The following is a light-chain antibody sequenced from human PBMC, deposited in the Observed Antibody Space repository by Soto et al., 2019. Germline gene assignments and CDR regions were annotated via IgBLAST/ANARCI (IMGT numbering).Light chain of an antibody. Sequence: QSALTQPRSVSGSPGQSVTISCTGTSSDVGLYDYVSWYQQHPGKAPQLMIYAVSNRPSGVSNRFSASKSGNTASLFISGLQAEDEADYYCSSYTSDSSYVFGSGTKVTAL. CDR2: AVS. J-gene: IGLJ1*01. CDR3: SSYTSDSSYV. CDR1: SSDVGLYDY. V-gene: IGLV2-14*01.